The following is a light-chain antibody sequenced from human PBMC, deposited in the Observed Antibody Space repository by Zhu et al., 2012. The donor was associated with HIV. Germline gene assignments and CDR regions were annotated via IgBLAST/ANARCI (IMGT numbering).Light chain of an antibody. CDR2: DAS. J-gene: IGKJ3*01. Sequence: DVQLTQSPSFLSASVGDRVTITCRASESIGRYLAWYQQKPGKAPKLLIYDASTLQSGVPSTFSGSGSGTEFTLTISSLQPEDFAIYYCQQLNTYPLFTFGPGTKVDIK. V-gene: IGKV1-9*01. CDR3: QQLNTYPLFT. CDR1: ESIGRY.